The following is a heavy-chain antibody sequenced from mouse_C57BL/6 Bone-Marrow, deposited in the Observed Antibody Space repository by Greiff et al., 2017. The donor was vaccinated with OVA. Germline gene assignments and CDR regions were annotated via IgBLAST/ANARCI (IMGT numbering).Heavy chain of an antibody. J-gene: IGHJ4*01. Sequence: VQLQQSGPGLVQPSQSLSITCPVSGFSLTSYGVHWVRQSQGKGLEWLGVIWSGGSTDYNAAIISRLSISKDNSKSQFFFKMNSLQADDTAIYYCARPAYGSSYSDAMDYWGQGTSVTVSS. V-gene: IGHV2-2*01. D-gene: IGHD1-1*01. CDR2: IWSGGST. CDR3: ARPAYGSSYSDAMDY. CDR1: GFSLTSYG.